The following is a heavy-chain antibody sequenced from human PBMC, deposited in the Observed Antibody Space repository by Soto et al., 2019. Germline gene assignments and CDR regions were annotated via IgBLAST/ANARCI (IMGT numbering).Heavy chain of an antibody. V-gene: IGHV5-51*01. CDR2: IYPGDSDT. Sequence: GESLKISCKGSGYSFTSYWIGWVRQMPGKGLEWMGIIYPGDSDTRYSPSFQGQVTISADKSISTAYLQWSSLKASDTATYYCAREYIVVVPAAVGGGVYYYGMDVWGQGTTVTVSS. J-gene: IGHJ6*02. CDR3: AREYIVVVPAAVGGGVYYYGMDV. CDR1: GYSFTSYW. D-gene: IGHD2-2*01.